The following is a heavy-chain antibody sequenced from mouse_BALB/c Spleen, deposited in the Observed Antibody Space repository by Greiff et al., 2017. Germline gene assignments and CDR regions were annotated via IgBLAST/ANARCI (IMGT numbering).Heavy chain of an antibody. CDR1: GFTFSSFG. CDR2: ISSGSSTI. V-gene: IGHV5-17*02. Sequence: DVQLQESGGGLVQPGGSRKLSCAASGFTFSSFGMHWVRQAPEKGLEWVAYISSGSSTIYYADTVKGRFTISRDNPKNTLFLQMTSLRSEDTAMYYCARSYGNYYAMDYWGQGTSVTVSS. D-gene: IGHD1-1*01. CDR3: ARSYGNYYAMDY. J-gene: IGHJ4*01.